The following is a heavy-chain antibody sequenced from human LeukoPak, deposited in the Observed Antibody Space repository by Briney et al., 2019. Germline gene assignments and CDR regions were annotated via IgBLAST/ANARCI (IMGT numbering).Heavy chain of an antibody. D-gene: IGHD5-18*01. J-gene: IGHJ4*02. CDR2: ISYDGSNK. CDR1: GFTFSSYA. Sequence: GGSLRLSCAASGFTFSSYAMHWDRQAPGKGLEWVAVISYDGSNKYYADSVKGRFTISRDNSKNTLYLQMNSLRAEDTAVYYCARAPEGLDTAGYFDYWGQGTLVTVSS. CDR3: ARAPEGLDTAGYFDY. V-gene: IGHV3-30*04.